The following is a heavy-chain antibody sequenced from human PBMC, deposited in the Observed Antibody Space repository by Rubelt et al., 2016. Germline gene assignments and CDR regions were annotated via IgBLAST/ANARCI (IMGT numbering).Heavy chain of an antibody. J-gene: IGHJ6*02. V-gene: IGHV4-34*01. CDR1: GGSFSGCY. Sequence: LEEPSETLSLTCAVYGGSFSGCYWSWIRQPPGKGLEWIGEINHSGGISYNPSLKRRVTISVDTSKNQISLKVRSVTAADTAVYYRARGWVGSYQFYYYYGMDVWARGTTVTVSS. D-gene: IGHD1-26*01. CDR3: ARGWVGSYQFYYYYGMDV. CDR2: INHSGGI.